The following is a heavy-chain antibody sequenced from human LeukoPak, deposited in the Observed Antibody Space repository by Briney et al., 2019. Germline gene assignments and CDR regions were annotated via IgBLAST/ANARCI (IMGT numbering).Heavy chain of an antibody. V-gene: IGHV4-59*01. CDR1: GGSMTTYY. D-gene: IGHD6-13*01. Sequence: SETLSLTCTVSGGSMTTYYWSWIRQPPGKGLEWIGNIYYSGNTNYNPSLNSRVTISLDTSKKQFSLKLTSVGAADTAVYYCALYSSSWVSGSAFDIWGQGTMVTVSS. J-gene: IGHJ3*02. CDR3: ALYSSSWVSGSAFDI. CDR2: IYYSGNT.